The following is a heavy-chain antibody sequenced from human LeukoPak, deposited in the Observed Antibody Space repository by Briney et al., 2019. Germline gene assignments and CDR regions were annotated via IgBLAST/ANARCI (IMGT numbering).Heavy chain of an antibody. V-gene: IGHV4-39*07. CDR3: ASGYDSSGYYPQYYFDY. Sequence: PSETLSLTCTVSGGSISSSSYYWGWIRQPPGKGLEWIGSIYYSGSTYYNPSLKSRVTISVDTSKNQFSLKLSSVTAADTAVYYCASGYDSSGYYPQYYFDYWGQGTLVTVSS. CDR2: IYYSGST. J-gene: IGHJ4*02. D-gene: IGHD3-22*01. CDR1: GGSISSSSYY.